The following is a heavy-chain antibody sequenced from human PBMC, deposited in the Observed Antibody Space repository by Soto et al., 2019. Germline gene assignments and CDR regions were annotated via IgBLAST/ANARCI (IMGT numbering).Heavy chain of an antibody. CDR2: IYHSGST. CDR3: AREEGSHYYFDY. CDR1: GGSISSSSW. J-gene: IGHJ4*02. V-gene: IGHV4-4*02. Sequence: QVQLQESGPGLVKPSGTLSLTCAVSGGSISSSSWWRWVRQPPGEGLERIGEIYHSGSTNYHPSLKSRVTISVDKSKNQFSLKLSSVTAADTAVYYCAREEGSHYYFDYWGQGTLVTVSS. D-gene: IGHD1-26*01.